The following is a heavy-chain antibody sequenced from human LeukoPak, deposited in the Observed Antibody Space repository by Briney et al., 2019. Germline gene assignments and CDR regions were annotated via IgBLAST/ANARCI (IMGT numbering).Heavy chain of an antibody. CDR3: TKRVDGSGTYYIDY. Sequence: PGGSLRLSCAASGFTFSTYVMNWVRQAPGKGLEWVSAIGGTDGTTFYADSVKGRFAISRDNSKNTLFLDMHTLRAEDTALYYCTKRVDGSGTYYIDYWSQGTLVTVSS. J-gene: IGHJ4*02. CDR1: GFTFSTYV. CDR2: IGGTDGTT. D-gene: IGHD3-10*01. V-gene: IGHV3-23*01.